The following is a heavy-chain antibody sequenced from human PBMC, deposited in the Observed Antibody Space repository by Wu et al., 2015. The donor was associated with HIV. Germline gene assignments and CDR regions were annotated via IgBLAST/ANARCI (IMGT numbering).Heavy chain of an antibody. CDR3: ARALGGYSYGLYYYYYMDV. CDR1: GGTFSSYA. V-gene: IGHV1-69*12. Sequence: QVQLVQSGAEVKKPGSSVKVSCKASGGTFSSYAISWVRQAPGQGLEWMGGIIPIFGTANYAQKFQGRVTITADESTSTAYMELSSLRSEDTAVYYCARALGGYSYGLYYYYYMDVWGKGTTVTVS. CDR2: IIPIFGTA. J-gene: IGHJ6*03. D-gene: IGHD5-18*01.